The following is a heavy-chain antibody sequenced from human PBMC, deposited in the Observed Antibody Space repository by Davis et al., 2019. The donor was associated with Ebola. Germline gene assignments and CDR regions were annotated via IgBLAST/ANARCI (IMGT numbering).Heavy chain of an antibody. CDR3: ARRRDYDVFDI. Sequence: ASVQVSCKASGYTFISYGISWVRQAPGQGLEWMGWISVYNGKTNYAQKLQGRVTMTTDTSTNTAYMELRSLGSDDTAVYYCARRRDYDVFDIWGQGTMVTGSS. CDR2: ISVYNGKT. J-gene: IGHJ3*02. CDR1: GYTFISYG. V-gene: IGHV1-18*01. D-gene: IGHD2-21*01.